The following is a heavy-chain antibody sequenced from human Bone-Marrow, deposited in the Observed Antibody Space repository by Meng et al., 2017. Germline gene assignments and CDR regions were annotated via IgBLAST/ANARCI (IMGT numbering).Heavy chain of an antibody. V-gene: IGHV3-23*01. J-gene: IGHJ4*02. CDR1: GFSFSSYA. Sequence: GESLKISCAASGFSFSSYAMSWVRHAPGKGLEWVSALSGGGFTTYYADSVKGRFTISRHNSKNTLYLQMNSLRAEDTALYYCAKYSYGLGDYFDYWGQGALVTVSS. D-gene: IGHD3-10*01. CDR3: AKYSYGLGDYFDY. CDR2: LSGGGFTT.